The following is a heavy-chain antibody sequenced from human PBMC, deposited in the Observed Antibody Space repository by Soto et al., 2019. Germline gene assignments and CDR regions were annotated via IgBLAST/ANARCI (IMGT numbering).Heavy chain of an antibody. CDR1: GYSFAGYW. D-gene: IGHD2-21*01. V-gene: IGHV5-10-1*04. J-gene: IGHJ4*02. Sequence: PGATLKLACRGSGYSFAGYWITWVLQKPGKGLEWMGRIDPSDSQTYYSPSFQGQVTISADKSISTAYLQWSSLKASDTAMYYCARLVNIFDFDYWGQGTLVTVSS. CDR2: IDPSDSQT. CDR3: ARLVNIFDFDY.